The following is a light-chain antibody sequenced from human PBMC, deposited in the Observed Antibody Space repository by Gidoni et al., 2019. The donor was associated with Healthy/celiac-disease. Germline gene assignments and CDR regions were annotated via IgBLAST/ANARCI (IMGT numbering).Light chain of an antibody. CDR2: SAS. CDR1: QSISSY. Sequence: DCQMTQPPSSLPASVGDRVTITCRASQSISSYLNWYQQKPGKAPKLLIYSASNLQSGVPSRFSGSGSGTDFTLTISSLQPEDFATYYCQQSYSTLLTFGGGTKVEIK. CDR3: QQSYSTLLT. V-gene: IGKV1-39*01. J-gene: IGKJ4*01.